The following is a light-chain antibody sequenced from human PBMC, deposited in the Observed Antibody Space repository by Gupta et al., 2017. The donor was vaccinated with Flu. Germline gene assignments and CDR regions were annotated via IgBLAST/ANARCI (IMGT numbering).Light chain of an antibody. CDR3: QQYNNWL. CDR1: QSISSN. J-gene: IGKJ4*01. V-gene: IGKV3-15*01. CDR2: GAD. Sequence: EVVMTQSPATLSVSPGERATLSCRASQSISSNLAWDQQKPGQAPRLLIYGADTRATGSQARFSGSGAGTEFTLTSSSLQYEDFDGYDSQQYNNWLFGGGTKVEIK.